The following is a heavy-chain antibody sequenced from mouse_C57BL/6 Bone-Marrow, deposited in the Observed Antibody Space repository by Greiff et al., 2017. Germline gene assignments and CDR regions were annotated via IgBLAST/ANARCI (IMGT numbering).Heavy chain of an antibody. CDR3: TTYYGYDAGYAMDY. J-gene: IGHJ4*01. D-gene: IGHD2-2*01. CDR1: GFNIKDDY. Sequence: EVQLQQSGAELVRPGASVKLSCTASGFNIKDDYMHWVKQRPEQGLEWIGWIDPENGDTEYASKFQGKATITADTSSNTAYLQLSSLTSEDTAVYYCTTYYGYDAGYAMDYWGQGTSVTVSS. V-gene: IGHV14-4*01. CDR2: IDPENGDT.